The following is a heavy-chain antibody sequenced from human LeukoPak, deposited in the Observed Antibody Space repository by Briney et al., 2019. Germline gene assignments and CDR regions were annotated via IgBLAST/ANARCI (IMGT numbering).Heavy chain of an antibody. J-gene: IGHJ4*02. Sequence: SETLSLTCTVSGGSISSGAYYWGWIRQPPGKGLEWIGSSHYSGSNYYNPSLKSRVTISVDTSKNQFSLSLSSVTAADTAVYCCARLSRYYDRSGYFFDDYWGQGTLATVSS. V-gene: IGHV4-39*01. CDR2: SHYSGSN. CDR1: GGSISSGAYY. D-gene: IGHD3-22*01. CDR3: ARLSRYYDRSGYFFDDY.